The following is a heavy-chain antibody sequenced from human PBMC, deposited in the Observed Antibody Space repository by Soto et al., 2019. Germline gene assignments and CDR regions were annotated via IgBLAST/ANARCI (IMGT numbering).Heavy chain of an antibody. CDR1: GGSISSSSYY. CDR2: IYYSGST. CDR3: ARPEYYYGSGFDP. V-gene: IGHV4-39*01. Sequence: SETLSLTCTVSGGSISSSSYYWGWIRQPPGKGLEWIGSIYYSGSTYYNPSLKSRVTISVDTSKNQFSLKLSSVTAADTAVYYCARPEYYYGSGFDPWGQGTLVTVSS. J-gene: IGHJ5*02. D-gene: IGHD3-10*01.